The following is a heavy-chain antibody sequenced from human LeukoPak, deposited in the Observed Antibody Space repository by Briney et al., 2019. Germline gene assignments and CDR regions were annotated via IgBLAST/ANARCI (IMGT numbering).Heavy chain of an antibody. Sequence: GGSLRLSCAASGFTFSSYAMSWVRQAPGRGLEWVSAISGSGGSTYYADSVKGRFTISRDNSKNTLYLQMNSLRAEDTAVYYCAKHQYYDFWSGQADDAFDIWGQGTMVTVSS. V-gene: IGHV3-23*01. CDR3: AKHQYYDFWSGQADDAFDI. J-gene: IGHJ3*02. CDR2: ISGSGGST. D-gene: IGHD3-3*01. CDR1: GFTFSSYA.